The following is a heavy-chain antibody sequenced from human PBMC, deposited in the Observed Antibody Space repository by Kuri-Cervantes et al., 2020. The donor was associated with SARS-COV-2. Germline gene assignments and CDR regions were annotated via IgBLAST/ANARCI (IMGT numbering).Heavy chain of an antibody. V-gene: IGHV3-33*01. Sequence: GGSLRLSCAASGFTFSSYGMHWVRQAPGKGLEWVAVIWYDGSNRYYADSVKGRFTISRDNSKNTLYLQMNSLRAEDTAVYYCARAGQYQLLYDTKEAYYYGMDVWGPGTTVTVSS. D-gene: IGHD2-2*02. CDR1: GFTFSSYG. J-gene: IGHJ6*02. CDR3: ARAGQYQLLYDTKEAYYYGMDV. CDR2: IWYDGSNR.